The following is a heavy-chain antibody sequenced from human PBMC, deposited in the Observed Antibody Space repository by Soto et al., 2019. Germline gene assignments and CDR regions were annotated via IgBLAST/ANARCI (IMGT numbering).Heavy chain of an antibody. CDR3: AGTVTTLDGMDV. V-gene: IGHV3-9*01. Sequence: EVQLVESGGGLVQPGRSLRLSCAASGFTFDDYAMHWVRQAPGKGLEWVSGISWNSGSIGYADSVKGRFTISRDNAKNSLYLQMNSLRAEDTAWYYCAGTVTTLDGMDVWGQGTTVTVSS. D-gene: IGHD4-17*01. CDR1: GFTFDDYA. CDR2: ISWNSGSI. J-gene: IGHJ6*02.